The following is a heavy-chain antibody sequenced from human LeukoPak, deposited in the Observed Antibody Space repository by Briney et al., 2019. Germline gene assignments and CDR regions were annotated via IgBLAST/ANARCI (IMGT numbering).Heavy chain of an antibody. CDR2: ISSSSSYI. Sequence: GGSLRLSCAASGFTFSSYSMNWVRQAPGKGLEWVSSISSSSSYIYYADSVKGRFTISRDNAKNSLYLQMNSLRAEDTAVYYCAREHAKRWSFGVASLRPGWFDPWGQGTLATVSS. CDR3: AREHAKRWSFGVASLRPGWFDP. J-gene: IGHJ5*02. D-gene: IGHD3-3*01. CDR1: GFTFSSYS. V-gene: IGHV3-21*01.